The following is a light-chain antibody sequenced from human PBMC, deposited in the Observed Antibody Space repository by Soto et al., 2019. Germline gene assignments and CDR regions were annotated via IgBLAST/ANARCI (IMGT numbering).Light chain of an antibody. CDR3: SSYTSTSTPVV. CDR1: SSDVGRYNY. Sequence: QSALTQPASVSGSPGQSITISCTGTSSDVGRYNYISWYQQHPGKAPKVMIYDVTNRPSGIANRFSGSKSGNTAFLTISGLQAEDEADYYCSSYTSTSTPVVFGGGTKLTVL. CDR2: DVT. J-gene: IGLJ2*01. V-gene: IGLV2-14*01.